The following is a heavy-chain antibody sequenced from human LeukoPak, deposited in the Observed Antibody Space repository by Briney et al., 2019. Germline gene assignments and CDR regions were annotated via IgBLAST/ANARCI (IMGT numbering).Heavy chain of an antibody. CDR2: IKQDRSEK. CDR3: ARAYGPYSSGWTDY. D-gene: IGHD6-19*01. J-gene: IGHJ4*02. Sequence: AGGSLRLSCAASGFTFSNYWMSWVRQAPGKGLEWVANIKQDRSEKYYVDSVKGRFTISRDNAKNSLYLQMNSLRAEDTAVYYCARAYGPYSSGWTDYWGQGTLVTVSS. CDR1: GFTFSNYW. V-gene: IGHV3-7*01.